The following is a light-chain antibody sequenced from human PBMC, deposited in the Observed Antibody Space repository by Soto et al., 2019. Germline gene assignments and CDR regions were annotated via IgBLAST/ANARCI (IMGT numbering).Light chain of an antibody. CDR3: CSYAGSSTVV. J-gene: IGLJ2*01. CDR2: EGS. Sequence: QSALTQPASVSGSPGQSITISFTGTSSDVGSYNLVSWYQQHPGKAPKLMIYEGSKRPSGVSNRVSGSKSGNTASLTISGRQAEDEADYYCCSYAGSSTVVFGGGTKLTVL. V-gene: IGLV2-23*01. CDR1: SSDVGSYNL.